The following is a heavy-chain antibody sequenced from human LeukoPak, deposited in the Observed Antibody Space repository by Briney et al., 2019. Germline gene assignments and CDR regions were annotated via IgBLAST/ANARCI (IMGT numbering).Heavy chain of an antibody. J-gene: IGHJ4*02. D-gene: IGHD6-13*01. Sequence: SETLSLTCTVSGGSISSYYWSWIRQPPGKGLEWIGYIYYGGSTNYNPSLKSRVTISVDTSKNQFSLKLSSVTAADTAVYYCARGLAPRYSSSPSPPQNKFDYWGQGTLVTVSS. V-gene: IGHV4-59*01. CDR3: ARGLAPRYSSSPSPPQNKFDY. CDR1: GGSISSYY. CDR2: IYYGGST.